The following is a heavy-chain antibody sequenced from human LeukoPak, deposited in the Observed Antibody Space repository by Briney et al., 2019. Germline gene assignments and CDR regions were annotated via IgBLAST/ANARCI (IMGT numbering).Heavy chain of an antibody. CDR3: ARVDTAAAGAHFDY. V-gene: IGHV4-38-2*02. J-gene: IGHJ4*02. CDR2: IYHSGST. Sequence: PSETLSLTCTVSGYSISNGYYCGWIRQPPGKGVECIGSIYHSGSTYYTPSLKGRFTISVDTSKNQFSLRLSSVTAADTAVYYCARVDTAAAGAHFDYWGQRTLVTVSS. D-gene: IGHD6-13*01. CDR1: GYSISNGYY.